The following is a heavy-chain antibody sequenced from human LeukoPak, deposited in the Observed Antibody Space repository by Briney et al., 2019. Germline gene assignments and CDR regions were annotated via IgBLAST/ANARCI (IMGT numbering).Heavy chain of an antibody. CDR3: AFGNDSSGYYSIDY. V-gene: IGHV4-31*03. D-gene: IGHD3-22*01. J-gene: IGHJ4*02. CDR2: IYYSGST. Sequence: SQTLSLTCTVSGGSISSGGYHWSWIRQHPGKGLEWIGYIYYSGSTYYNPSLKSRVTISVDTSKNQFSLKLSSVTAADTAVYYCAFGNDSSGYYSIDYWGQGTLVTVSS. CDR1: GGSISSGGYH.